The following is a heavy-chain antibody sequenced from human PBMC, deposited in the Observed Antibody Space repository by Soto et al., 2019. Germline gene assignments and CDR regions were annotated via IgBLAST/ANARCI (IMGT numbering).Heavy chain of an antibody. CDR1: GYSFTSYW. V-gene: IGHV5-51*01. D-gene: IGHD3-3*01. CDR2: IYPGDSDT. Sequence: GESLKISCKGSGYSFTSYWIGWVRQMPGKGLEWMGIIYPGDSDTRYRPSFQGQVTISADKSISTAYRQWSSLKASDTALYYCARRSGYDRPEVVYFSDYWGQGPLVTVSS. CDR3: ARRSGYDRPEVVYFSDY. J-gene: IGHJ4*02.